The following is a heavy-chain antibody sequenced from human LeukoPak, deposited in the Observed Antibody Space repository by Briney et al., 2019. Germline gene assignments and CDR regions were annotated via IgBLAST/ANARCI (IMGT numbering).Heavy chain of an antibody. V-gene: IGHV1-2*02. D-gene: IGHD1-14*01. CDR1: GYTFTGYY. Sequence: GASVKVSCKASGYTFTGYYMHWVRQAPGQGLEWMGWINPNSGGTNYAQKFQGRATMTRDTSISTAYMELSSVTAADTAVYYCARGAWYGYNYYMDVWGKGTTVTISS. CDR2: INPNSGGT. J-gene: IGHJ6*03. CDR3: ARGAWYGYNYYMDV.